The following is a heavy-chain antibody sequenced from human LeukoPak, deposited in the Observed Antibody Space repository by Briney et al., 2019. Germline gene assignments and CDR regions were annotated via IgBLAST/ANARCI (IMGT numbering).Heavy chain of an antibody. V-gene: IGHV4-39*01. J-gene: IGHJ4*02. CDR2: IYYSGST. D-gene: IGHD2-15*01. CDR3: ARLMGSEIDY. CDR1: GGSISSSSYY. Sequence: SETLSLTCTVSGGSISSSSYYWGWIRQPPEKGLEWIGSIYYSGSTYYNPSLKSRVTISVDTSKNQFSLKLSSVTAADTAVYYCARLMGSEIDYWGQGTLVTVSS.